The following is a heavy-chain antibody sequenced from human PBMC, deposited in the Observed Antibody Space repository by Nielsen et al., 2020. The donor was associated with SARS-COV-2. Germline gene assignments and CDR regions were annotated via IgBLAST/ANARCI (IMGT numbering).Heavy chain of an antibody. CDR1: GFTFSSYW. Sequence: GESLKISCAASGFTFSSYWMHWVRQAPGKGLVWVSRINSDGSSTSYADSVKGRFTISRDNAKNSLYLQMNSLRAEDTALYYCAKDTGYSYGFGCFDYWGQGTLVTVSS. CDR3: AKDTGYSYGFGCFDY. D-gene: IGHD5-18*01. CDR2: INSDGSST. V-gene: IGHV3-74*01. J-gene: IGHJ4*02.